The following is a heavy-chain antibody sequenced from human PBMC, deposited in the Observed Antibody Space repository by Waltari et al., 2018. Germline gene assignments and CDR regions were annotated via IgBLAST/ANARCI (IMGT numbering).Heavy chain of an antibody. CDR3: ARQGIAAAGRVYFDY. CDR1: GGSISSSSYY. D-gene: IGHD6-13*01. CDR2: IYYSGST. J-gene: IGHJ4*02. V-gene: IGHV4-39*01. Sequence: QLQLQESGPGLVKPSETLSLTCTVSGGSISSSSYYWGWIRQPPGKGLEWFGSIYYSGSTYYNPSLKSRVTISVDTSKNQFSLKLSSVTAADTAVYYCARQGIAAAGRVYFDYWGQGTLVTVSS.